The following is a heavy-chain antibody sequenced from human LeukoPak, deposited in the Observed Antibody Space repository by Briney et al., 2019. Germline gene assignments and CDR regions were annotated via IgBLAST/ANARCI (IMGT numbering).Heavy chain of an antibody. CDR1: GFTVSSNY. V-gene: IGHV3-66*01. CDR3: ARALVGATGY. CDR2: IYSGGST. D-gene: IGHD1-26*01. Sequence: GGSLRLSCAASGFTVSSNYMSWVRQAPGKGLEWVSVIYSGGSTYYADSVKGRFTISRDNSKNTLYLQMNSLRAEDTAVYYCARALVGATGYWGQGTLGTVSS. J-gene: IGHJ4*02.